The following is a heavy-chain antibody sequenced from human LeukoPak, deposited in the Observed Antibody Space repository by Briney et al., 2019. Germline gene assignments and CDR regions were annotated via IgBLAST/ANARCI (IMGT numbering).Heavy chain of an antibody. Sequence: GGSLRLSCAASGFTFSSYAMSWVRQAPGKGLEWVSAISGSGGSTYYADSVKGRFTISRDNPKNTLYLQMNSLRAEDTAVYYCAKDPTLLGAFDHWGQGTLVTVSS. CDR2: ISGSGGST. D-gene: IGHD7-27*01. CDR1: GFTFSSYA. J-gene: IGHJ4*02. V-gene: IGHV3-23*01. CDR3: AKDPTLLGAFDH.